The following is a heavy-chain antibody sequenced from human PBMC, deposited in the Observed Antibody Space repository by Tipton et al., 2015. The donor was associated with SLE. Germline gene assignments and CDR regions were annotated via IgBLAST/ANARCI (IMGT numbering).Heavy chain of an antibody. Sequence: TLSLTCAVYGGSFSGYYWSWIRQPPGKGLQWIGYILHSGITYYNPSLKSRGTISIDSPKNQFSLKLSSVTAADTAVYYCARHGGRWLRFPVDYWGQGTLVTVSS. J-gene: IGHJ4*02. CDR2: ILHSGIT. CDR1: GGSFSGYY. D-gene: IGHD5-12*01. V-gene: IGHV4-34*12. CDR3: ARHGGRWLRFPVDY.